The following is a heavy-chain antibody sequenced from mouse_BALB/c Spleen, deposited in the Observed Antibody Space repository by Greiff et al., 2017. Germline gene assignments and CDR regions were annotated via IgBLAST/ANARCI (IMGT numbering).Heavy chain of an antibody. J-gene: IGHJ2*01. Sequence: EVKVVESGGGLVQPGGSRKLSCAASGFTFSSFGMHWVRQAPEKGLEWVAYISSGSSTIYYADTVKGRFTISRDNPKNTLFLQMTSLRSEDTAMYYCARVDYGSSPHDFDYWGQGTTLTVSS. D-gene: IGHD1-1*01. CDR2: ISSGSSTI. CDR3: ARVDYGSSPHDFDY. V-gene: IGHV5-17*02. CDR1: GFTFSSFG.